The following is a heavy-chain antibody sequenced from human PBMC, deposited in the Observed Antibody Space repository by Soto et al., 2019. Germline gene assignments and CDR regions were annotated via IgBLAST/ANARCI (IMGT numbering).Heavy chain of an antibody. CDR2: IYPGDSDT. CDR3: ARLNCSGGSCYYYYYGMDV. D-gene: IGHD2-15*01. Sequence: GESLKISCKGSGYSFTSYWIGWVRQMPGKGLEWMGIIYPGDSDTRYSPSFQGQVTISADKSISTAYLQWSSLKASDTAMYYCARLNCSGGSCYYYYYGMDVWGQGTTVTVSS. V-gene: IGHV5-51*01. J-gene: IGHJ6*02. CDR1: GYSFTSYW.